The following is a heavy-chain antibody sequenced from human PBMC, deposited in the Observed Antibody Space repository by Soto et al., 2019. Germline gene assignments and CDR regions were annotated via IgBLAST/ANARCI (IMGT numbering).Heavy chain of an antibody. V-gene: IGHV5-10-1*01. Sequence: LGESLKISCTGFGYTFTTFWISWVRQMPGKGLEWMGRIDPGDTYATYSPAFQGHVTISADKATGTAYLQWSSLKASDTAMYFCARIYCTTTTCDSWFDPWGQGTLVTVSS. CDR3: ARIYCTTTTCDSWFDP. CDR2: IDPGDTYA. D-gene: IGHD2-2*01. J-gene: IGHJ5*02. CDR1: GYTFTTFW.